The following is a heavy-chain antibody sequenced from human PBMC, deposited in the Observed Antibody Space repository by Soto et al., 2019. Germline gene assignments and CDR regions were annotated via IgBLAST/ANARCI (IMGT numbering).Heavy chain of an antibody. CDR1: GGSISSGGYY. Sequence: SETLSLTCTVSGGSISSGGYYWSWIRQHPGKGLEWIGYIYYSGSTYYNPSLKSRVTISVDTSKNQFSLKLSSVTAADTAVYYCXRGQGYSSSPYYYGMDVWGQGTTVTVSS. V-gene: IGHV4-31*03. J-gene: IGHJ6*02. CDR3: XRGQGYSSSPYYYGMDV. CDR2: IYYSGST. D-gene: IGHD6-6*01.